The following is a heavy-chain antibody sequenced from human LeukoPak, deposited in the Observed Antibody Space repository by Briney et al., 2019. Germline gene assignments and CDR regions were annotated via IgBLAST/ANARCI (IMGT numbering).Heavy chain of an antibody. J-gene: IGHJ4*02. CDR3: ARGLRGTPEQQPAEL. CDR2: INESGST. D-gene: IGHD6-13*01. Sequence: SETLSPTCAVYGGSFSGYYWSWIRQPPGKGLEWIGEINESGSTNYNPSLKSRVTISLVTSKNQFSLRLSSVTAADTAVYYCARGLRGTPEQQPAELWAQGTLVTVSS. V-gene: IGHV4-34*01. CDR1: GGSFSGYY.